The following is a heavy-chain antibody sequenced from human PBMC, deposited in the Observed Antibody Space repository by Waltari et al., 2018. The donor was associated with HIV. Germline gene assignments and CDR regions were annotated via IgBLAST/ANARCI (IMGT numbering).Heavy chain of an antibody. CDR3: ARDSRDNSWSLNFFDP. V-gene: IGHV3-21*01. D-gene: IGHD6-13*01. CDR2: ISSSGTFT. CDR1: GFTFNSYV. J-gene: IGHJ5*02. Sequence: EVQLVESGGGPVKPGGSLRSSCRASGFTFNSYVLHWVRQAPGKGLEWISSISSSGTFTHYADSVKGRFTISRDNANKSVYLQMNSLRAEDTAVYYCARDSRDNSWSLNFFDPWGQGTLVTVSS.